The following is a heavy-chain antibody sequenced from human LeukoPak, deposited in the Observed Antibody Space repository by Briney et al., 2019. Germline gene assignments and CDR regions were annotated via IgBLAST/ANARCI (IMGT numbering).Heavy chain of an antibody. CDR3: ARYPYDSGSLGAWGPSGRPYYYYYGLDV. Sequence: ASVKVSCKASGYTFTNFGLSWVRQAPGHGLEWMGWISPYSGDRKSAQKFQGRVTMTTDTSTATAYMELRSLRSDDTAVYYCARYPYDSGSLGAWGPSGRPYYYYYGLDVWGPGTTVTVFS. D-gene: IGHD3-10*01. V-gene: IGHV1-18*04. CDR1: GYTFTNFG. CDR2: ISPYSGDR. J-gene: IGHJ6*02.